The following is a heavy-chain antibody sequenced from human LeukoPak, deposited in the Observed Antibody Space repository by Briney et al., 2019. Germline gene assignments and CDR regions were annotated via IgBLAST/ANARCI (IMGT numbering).Heavy chain of an antibody. J-gene: IGHJ4*02. CDR2: ISGSGGST. CDR3: AKDVVGQQWPENY. CDR1: GFTFSSYA. D-gene: IGHD6-19*01. V-gene: IGHV3-23*01. Sequence: PGGSLRLSCAASGFTFSSYAMSWVRQAPGKGLEWVSAISGSGGSTYYADSVKGRFTISRDNSKNTLYLQMNSLRAEDTAVYFCAKDVVGQQWPENYWGQGTLVTVSS.